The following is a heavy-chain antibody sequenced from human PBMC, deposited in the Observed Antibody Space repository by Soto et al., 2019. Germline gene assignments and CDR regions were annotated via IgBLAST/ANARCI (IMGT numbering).Heavy chain of an antibody. CDR2: ISYDGSNK. Sequence: QVQLVESGGGVVQHGRSLRLSCAASGFTVSSYGMHWVRQAPGKGLEWVAVISYDGSNKYYADSVKGRFTISRDNSKNTLYLQMNSLRAEDTAVYYCAKNVQIFRIRPFYGMDVCSQGTTVTVSS. V-gene: IGHV3-30*18. CDR3: AKNVQIFRIRPFYGMDV. CDR1: GFTVSSYG. J-gene: IGHJ6*02. D-gene: IGHD1-20*01.